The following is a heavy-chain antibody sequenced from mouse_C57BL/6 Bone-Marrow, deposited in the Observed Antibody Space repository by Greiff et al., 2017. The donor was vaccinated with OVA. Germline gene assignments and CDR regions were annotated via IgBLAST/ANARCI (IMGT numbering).Heavy chain of an antibody. J-gene: IGHJ4*01. CDR2: LYPRSGNT. D-gene: IGHD1-1*02. V-gene: IGHV1-81*01. CDR1: GYTFTSYG. CDR3: AKRLFRDY. Sequence: QVQLQQPGAELARPGASVKLSCKASGYTFTSYGISWVKQRPGQGLEWIGELYPRSGNTYYNEKFKGKATLTADKSSRPAYMELRSLTSEDSAVYFCAKRLFRDYWGQGTSVTVSS.